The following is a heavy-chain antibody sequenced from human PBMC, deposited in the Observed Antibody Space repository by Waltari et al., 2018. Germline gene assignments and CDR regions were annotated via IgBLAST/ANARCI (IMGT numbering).Heavy chain of an antibody. Sequence: QVQLQESGPGLVKPSETLSLTCTVSGGSISGSYWGWIRQPPGKGLEWIGYIHYVGSTNYNPSFPIQIPISVDTSKNQFSLKLTSVTAADTAVYYCASISLAISATRGHFYYWGQGILVTVSS. CDR3: ASISLAISATRGHFYY. V-gene: IGHV4-59*01. J-gene: IGHJ4*02. D-gene: IGHD3-10*01. CDR1: GGSISGSY. CDR2: IHYVGST.